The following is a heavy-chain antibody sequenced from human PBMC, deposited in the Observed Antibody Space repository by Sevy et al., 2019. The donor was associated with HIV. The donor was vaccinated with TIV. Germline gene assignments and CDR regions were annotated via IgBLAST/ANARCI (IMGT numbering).Heavy chain of an antibody. J-gene: IGHJ4*02. V-gene: IGHV3-30*18. CDR2: LSYDGSKK. CDR3: AKGYSYGSLHLDY. D-gene: IGHD5-18*01. Sequence: GGSLRLSCAASGFTFSSYGMHWVRQAPGKGLEWVEVLSYDGSKKYYAAPVKGRFTISRDNSKNTLYLQMNSLRAEDTAVYYCAKGYSYGSLHLDYWGQGTLVTVSS. CDR1: GFTFSSYG.